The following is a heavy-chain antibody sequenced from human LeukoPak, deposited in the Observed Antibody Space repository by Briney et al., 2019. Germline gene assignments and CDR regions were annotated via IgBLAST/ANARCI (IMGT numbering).Heavy chain of an antibody. D-gene: IGHD1-1*01. CDR3: AKDKYKNRPAPPDP. Sequence: GGSLRLSCAASGFTFSSYGMHWLRQAPGKGLEWVAVISYDGSNKYYADSVKGRFTISRDNSKNTLYLQMNSLRAEDTAVYYCAKDKYKNRPAPPDPWGQRTLVTVSS. V-gene: IGHV3-30*18. CDR2: ISYDGSNK. J-gene: IGHJ5*02. CDR1: GFTFSSYG.